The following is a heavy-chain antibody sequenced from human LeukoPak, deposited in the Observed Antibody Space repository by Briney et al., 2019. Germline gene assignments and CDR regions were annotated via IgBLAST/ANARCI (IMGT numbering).Heavy chain of an antibody. Sequence: GGSLRLSCAASGFTFSNYWMSWVRQAPVKGLEWVANTRQDGSEKYYVDSVKGRFTISRDNAKNSLYLQMNSLRAEDTAVYYCARELAGHYYGSGSSFDYWGQGTLVTVSS. J-gene: IGHJ4*02. CDR2: TRQDGSEK. V-gene: IGHV3-7*01. D-gene: IGHD3-10*01. CDR3: ARELAGHYYGSGSSFDY. CDR1: GFTFSNYW.